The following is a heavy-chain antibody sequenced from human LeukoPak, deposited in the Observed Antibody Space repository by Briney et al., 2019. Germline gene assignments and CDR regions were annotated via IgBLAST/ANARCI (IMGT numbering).Heavy chain of an antibody. J-gene: IGHJ5*02. CDR1: NGSMTSDSYY. CDR3: ARLWIVATWFDA. CDR2: IFYSGKT. Sequence: PSETLSLTCTVSNGSMTSDSYYWAWVRQPPGKGLEWIGTIFYSGKTYYPASLKSRVTVSLDTSKKNFSLRLSSVTAADTAVYYCARLWIVATWFDAWGQGALVTDSS. D-gene: IGHD2-2*03. V-gene: IGHV4-39*02.